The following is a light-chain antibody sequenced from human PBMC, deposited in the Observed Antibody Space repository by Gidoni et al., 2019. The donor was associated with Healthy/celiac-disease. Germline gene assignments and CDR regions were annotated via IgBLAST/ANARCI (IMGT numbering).Light chain of an antibody. CDR1: QSVLYSSNNKNY. CDR3: QQYYSTPWT. Sequence: DIVMTQSPDSLAVSRGERATISCNSSQSVLYSSNNKNYLAWYQQKPGQPPKLLIYWASTRESGVPDRFSGSGSGTDFTLTISSLQAEDVAVYYCQQYYSTPWTFGQXTKLEIK. CDR2: WAS. V-gene: IGKV4-1*01. J-gene: IGKJ2*02.